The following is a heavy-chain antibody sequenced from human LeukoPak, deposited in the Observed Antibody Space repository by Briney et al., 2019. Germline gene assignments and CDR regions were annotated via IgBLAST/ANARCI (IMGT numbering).Heavy chain of an antibody. CDR2: INPNSGGT. CDR3: ARPSSGWHPLDY. D-gene: IGHD6-19*01. Sequence: ASVKVSCKASGYTFTGYYMHWVRQAPGQGLEWMGWINPNSGGTNYAQKFQGRVTMTRDTSMSTAYMELSRLRSDDTAVYYCARPSSGWHPLDYWGQGTLVTVSS. CDR1: GYTFTGYY. J-gene: IGHJ4*02. V-gene: IGHV1-2*02.